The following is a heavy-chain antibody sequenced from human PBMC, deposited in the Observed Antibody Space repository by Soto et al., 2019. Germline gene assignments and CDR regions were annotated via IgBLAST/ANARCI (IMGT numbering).Heavy chain of an antibody. V-gene: IGHV3-23*01. CDR3: AKATATSGGAFEI. CDR1: GFICSSYD. D-gene: IGHD1-1*01. Sequence: LILSCAVSGFICSSYDISWVRQAPVKVLDWVSTILVGGSTHYEDSVKGRFTISRDTSKNTVYLQMNSLTAGDTAFYYCAKATATSGGAFEIYGQGTMVTVSS. J-gene: IGHJ3*02. CDR2: ILVGGST.